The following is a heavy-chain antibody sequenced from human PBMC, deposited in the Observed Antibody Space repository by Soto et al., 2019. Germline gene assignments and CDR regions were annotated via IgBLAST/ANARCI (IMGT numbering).Heavy chain of an antibody. D-gene: IGHD1-26*01. CDR3: AKDRGPYSGSYRQGFFDY. CDR1: GFTFSSYG. CDR2: ISYDGSNK. Sequence: QVQLVESGGGVVQPGRSLRLSCEASGFTFSSYGMHWVRQAPGKGLEWVAVISYDGSNKYYADSVKGRFTISRDNSKNTLYLQMNSLRAEDTAVYYCAKDRGPYSGSYRQGFFDYWGQGTLVTVSS. V-gene: IGHV3-30*18. J-gene: IGHJ4*02.